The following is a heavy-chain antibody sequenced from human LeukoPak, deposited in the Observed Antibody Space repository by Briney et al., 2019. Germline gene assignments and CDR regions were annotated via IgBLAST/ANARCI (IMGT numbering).Heavy chain of an antibody. V-gene: IGHV3-23*01. CDR1: GFTFSSYA. Sequence: GGSLRLSCAASGFTFSSYAMSWVRQAPGKGLEWVSAISGSGGSTYYADAVKGRFAISRDNSKSTLCLQMNSLRAEDTAMYYCVKDFGRNLGGPGYWGRGTLVTVSS. CDR3: VKDFGRNLGGPGY. D-gene: IGHD3-10*01. J-gene: IGHJ4*02. CDR2: ISGSGGST.